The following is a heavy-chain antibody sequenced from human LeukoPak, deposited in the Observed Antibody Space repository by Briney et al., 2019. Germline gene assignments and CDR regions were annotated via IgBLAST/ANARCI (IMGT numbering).Heavy chain of an antibody. D-gene: IGHD6-25*01. CDR1: GYTFTSYG. J-gene: IGHJ5*02. CDR3: ARERSAGWFDP. Sequence: ASVKVSCKASGYTFTSYGISWVRQAPGQGLEWMGWISAYNGNTNYAQKLQGRVTMTTDTSTSTACMELRSLRSDDTAVYYCARERSAGWFDPWGQGTLVTVSS. CDR2: ISAYNGNT. V-gene: IGHV1-18*01.